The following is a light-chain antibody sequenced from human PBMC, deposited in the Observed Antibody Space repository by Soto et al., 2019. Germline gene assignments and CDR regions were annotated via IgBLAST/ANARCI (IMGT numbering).Light chain of an antibody. J-gene: IGLJ1*01. CDR3: SSYTSSCTPPYV. Sequence: QSALTQPASVSGSPGQSITISCTGTSSDVGGYNYVSWYQQHPGKAPKLMLYDVSNRPSGVSNRFSGSKSGNTASLTISGLQAEDDADYYCSSYTSSCTPPYVFGTVTKLTVL. CDR2: DVS. V-gene: IGLV2-14*01. CDR1: SSDVGGYNY.